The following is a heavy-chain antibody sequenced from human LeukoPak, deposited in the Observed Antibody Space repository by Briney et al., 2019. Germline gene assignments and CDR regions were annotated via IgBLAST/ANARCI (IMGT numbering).Heavy chain of an antibody. Sequence: SETLSLTCTVSGGSSSSSFYYWAGSRQPPGRGLDWIERIHYSESTYCHPYVKSRITKTHHLAKAQFSLKLSSGTGAGTALFYCAGGRGAYSGFRYYFDSWGQGTLVSVSS. D-gene: IGHD5-12*01. J-gene: IGHJ4*02. CDR2: IHYSEST. CDR3: AGGRGAYSGFRYYFDS. CDR1: GGSSSSSFYY. V-gene: IGHV4-39*02.